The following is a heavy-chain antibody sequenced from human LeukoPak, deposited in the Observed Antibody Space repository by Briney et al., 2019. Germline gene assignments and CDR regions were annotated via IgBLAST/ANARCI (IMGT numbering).Heavy chain of an antibody. D-gene: IGHD5/OR15-5a*01. J-gene: IGHJ5*02. CDR3: AMANSVYGVDWFAG. CDR2: IYTSGST. CDR1: GGSISSYY. V-gene: IGHV4-4*07. Sequence: PSETLSLTCTVSGGSISSYYWSWIRQPAGKGLEWIGRIYTSGSTNYNPSLKSRVTMSVDTSKNEFSLKLSSVTAADTAVYYCAMANSVYGVDWFAGWGQGSLVTVSS.